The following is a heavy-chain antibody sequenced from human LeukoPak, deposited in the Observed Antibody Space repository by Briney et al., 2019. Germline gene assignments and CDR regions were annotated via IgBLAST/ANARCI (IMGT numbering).Heavy chain of an antibody. CDR1: GFTFSNSG. J-gene: IGHJ4*02. CDR3: AKDRSTGWYGGFDC. V-gene: IGHV3-30*02. D-gene: IGHD6-19*01. Sequence: PGGSLRLSCAASGFTFSNSGMHWVRQAPGKGLGWVAFISYDGTNKHYADSVKGRFSISRDTSDYTLYLQMNSLRADDTAVYYCAKDRSTGWYGGFDCWGQGTLVTVSS. CDR2: ISYDGTNK.